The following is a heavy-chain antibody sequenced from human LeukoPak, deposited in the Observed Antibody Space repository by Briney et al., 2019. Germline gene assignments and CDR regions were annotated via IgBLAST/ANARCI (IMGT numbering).Heavy chain of an antibody. J-gene: IGHJ4*02. V-gene: IGHV1-2*02. Sequence: ASVRVSCKASGYTFTGYFMHWVRQAPGQGLDWMGWIDPNTGGTKYAQKFQGRVTMTRDTSIGTAYMELSTVTSDDTAVYFCARVHATGYFSLDLGYWGQGTLVTVSS. D-gene: IGHD3-9*01. CDR2: IDPNTGGT. CDR1: GYTFTGYF. CDR3: ARVHATGYFSLDLGY.